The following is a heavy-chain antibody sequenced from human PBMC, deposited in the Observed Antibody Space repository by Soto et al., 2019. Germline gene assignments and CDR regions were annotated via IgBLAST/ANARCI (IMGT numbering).Heavy chain of an antibody. CDR2: TYYRSRWFI. CDR1: GDSVSSDTAT. D-gene: IGHD3-10*01. CDR3: VILIGTSGLDS. Sequence: QVQLQQSGPGLVKPSQTLSLTCAISGDSVSSDTATWDWIRQSPSGGLEWLGRTYYRSRWFIDYAVYVRSLTTTHAETSNHPFCPQLNSVTNVDTAGYYCVILIGTSGLDSRGQGTLVSVSS. J-gene: IGHJ5*01. V-gene: IGHV6-1*01.